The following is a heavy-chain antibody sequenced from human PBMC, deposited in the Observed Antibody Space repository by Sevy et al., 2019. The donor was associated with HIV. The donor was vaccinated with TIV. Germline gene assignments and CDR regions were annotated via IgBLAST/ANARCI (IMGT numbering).Heavy chain of an antibody. CDR1: GDSISTYY. CDR3: VRGRYSYGYWREFDY. Sequence: SETLSLTCTVSGDSISTYYWNWIRQTPRKRLEWIGYIYYSGGTNYNPSLKSRVTISVDTSKNQFSLKLSSVTAADTAVYYCVRGRYSYGYWREFDYWGLGTLVTVSS. V-gene: IGHV4-59*01. J-gene: IGHJ4*02. CDR2: IYYSGGT. D-gene: IGHD5-18*01.